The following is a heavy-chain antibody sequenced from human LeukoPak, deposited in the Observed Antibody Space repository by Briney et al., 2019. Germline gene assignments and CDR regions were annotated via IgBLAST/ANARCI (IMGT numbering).Heavy chain of an antibody. CDR3: ARASEWFGELA. J-gene: IGHJ5*02. D-gene: IGHD3-10*01. Sequence: PSETLSLTFAVSGGSISSGGYSWSWIRQPPGKGLEWIGYIYHSGSTYYNPSLKSRVTISVDRSKNQFSLKLSSVTAADTAVYYCARASEWFGELAWSQGTLVTVFS. V-gene: IGHV4-30-2*01. CDR1: GGSISSGGYS. CDR2: IYHSGST.